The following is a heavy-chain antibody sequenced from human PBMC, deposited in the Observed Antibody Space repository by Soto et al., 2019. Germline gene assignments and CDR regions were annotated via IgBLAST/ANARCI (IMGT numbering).Heavy chain of an antibody. J-gene: IGHJ5*02. CDR3: ARTRQKYNWNDYWGFWFDP. V-gene: IGHV4-34*01. D-gene: IGHD1-1*01. Sequence: QVQLQQWGAGLLKPSETLSLTCAVYGGSFSGYYWSWIRQPPGKGMEWIGEINHSGSTNYNPSLKSRAPISVDTSKNQFSLKLSSVTAADTAVYYCARTRQKYNWNDYWGFWFDPWGQGTLVTVSS. CDR1: GGSFSGYY. CDR2: INHSGST.